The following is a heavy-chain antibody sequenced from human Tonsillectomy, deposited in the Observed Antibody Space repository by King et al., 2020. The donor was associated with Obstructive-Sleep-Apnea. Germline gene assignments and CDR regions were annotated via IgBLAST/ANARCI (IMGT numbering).Heavy chain of an antibody. CDR3: AREEDYYDSSGYYYYFDY. Sequence: VQLVESGGGVVQPGRSLRLSCAASVFTFSSFAMHWVRQAPGKGLEWVAVISYDGSNKYYADSVKGRFTISRDNSKNTLYLQMNSLRAEDTAVYYCAREEDYYDSSGYYYYFDYWGQGTLVTVSS. V-gene: IGHV3-30*04. CDR2: ISYDGSNK. J-gene: IGHJ4*02. CDR1: VFTFSSFA. D-gene: IGHD3-22*01.